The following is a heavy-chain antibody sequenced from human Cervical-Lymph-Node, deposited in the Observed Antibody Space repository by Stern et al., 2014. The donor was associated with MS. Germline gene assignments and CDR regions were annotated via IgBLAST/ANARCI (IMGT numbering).Heavy chain of an antibody. D-gene: IGHD3-10*01. Sequence: EVQLVESGGGLVQPGRSLRLSCAASGFTLDDYDIHWVRQAPGKGLEWVSGLSWKSGSLGYADSEKGRFTISRDKAKNSLYLQMNSLRTEDTALYYCAAGSPYYFYAMDVWGHGTTVTVSS. J-gene: IGHJ6*02. CDR2: LSWKSGSL. V-gene: IGHV3-9*01. CDR1: GFTLDDYD. CDR3: AAGSPYYFYAMDV.